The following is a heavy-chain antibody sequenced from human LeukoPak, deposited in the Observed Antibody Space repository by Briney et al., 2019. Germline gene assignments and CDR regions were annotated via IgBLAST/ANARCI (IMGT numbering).Heavy chain of an antibody. CDR1: GFTFSSYS. D-gene: IGHD3-22*01. Sequence: KPGGSLRLSCAASGFTFSSYSMNWVRQAPGKGLEWVSSISSSSSYIYYADSVKGRFTISRDNAKNSLYLQMNSLRAEDTAVYYCARDRRPYYDSSGYYYGGAAFDIWGQGTMVTVSS. CDR3: ARDRRPYYDSSGYYYGGAAFDI. CDR2: ISSSSSYI. V-gene: IGHV3-21*01. J-gene: IGHJ3*02.